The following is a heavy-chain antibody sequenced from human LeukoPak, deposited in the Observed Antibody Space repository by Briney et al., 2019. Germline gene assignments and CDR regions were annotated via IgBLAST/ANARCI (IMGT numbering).Heavy chain of an antibody. D-gene: IGHD3-3*01. CDR1: GFTFSSYA. CDR3: AKVSSDSWSGSDYGNWFDP. CDR2: ISGSGGST. V-gene: IGHV3-23*01. Sequence: GGSLRLSCAASGFTFSSYAMSWVRQAPGKGLEWVSAISGSGGSTYYADSVKGRFTISRDNSKNTLYLQMNSLRAEDTAVYYCAKVSSDSWSGSDYGNWFDPWGQGTLVTVSS. J-gene: IGHJ5*02.